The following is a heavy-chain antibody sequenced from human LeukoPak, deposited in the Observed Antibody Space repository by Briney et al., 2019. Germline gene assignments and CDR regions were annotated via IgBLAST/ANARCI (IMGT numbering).Heavy chain of an antibody. J-gene: IGHJ4*02. Sequence: AGGSLRLSCAASGFTFSSYGMHWVRQAPGKGLEWVAFIRYDGSNKYYADSVKGRFTIARDNSKNTLYLQMNSLRAEDTAVYYCAKDGSWFGELFQTHYFDYWGQGTLVTVSS. V-gene: IGHV3-30*02. CDR2: IRYDGSNK. CDR3: AKDGSWFGELFQTHYFDY. CDR1: GFTFSSYG. D-gene: IGHD3-10*01.